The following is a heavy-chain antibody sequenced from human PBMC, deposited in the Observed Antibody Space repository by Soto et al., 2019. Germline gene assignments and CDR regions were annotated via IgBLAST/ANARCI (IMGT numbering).Heavy chain of an antibody. V-gene: IGHV3-33*01. CDR3: VRDPATVTSYFDY. CDR1: GFAFSGYG. CDR2: IWYDGSKT. D-gene: IGHD4-17*01. J-gene: IGHJ4*02. Sequence: GGSLRLSCAASGFAFSGYGMHWVRQAPGKGLEWVALIWYDGSKTYHADSVKGRFATSRDDSKSTLFLQMSSLRVDDTAVYYCVRDPATVTSYFDYWGQGALVTVSS.